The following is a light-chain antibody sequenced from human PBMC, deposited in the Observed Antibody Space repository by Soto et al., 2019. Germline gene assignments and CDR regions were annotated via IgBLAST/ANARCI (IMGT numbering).Light chain of an antibody. CDR1: QSVSSN. Sequence: VMTQSPATLSVSPGERATLSCRASQSVSSNLAWYQQKPGQAPRLVIYGASTRATDIPDRFSASGSGTEFTLTISSLQPDDFATYYCQHYNSYSEAFGQGTE. CDR2: GAS. J-gene: IGKJ1*01. CDR3: QHYNSYSEA. V-gene: IGKV3D-15*01.